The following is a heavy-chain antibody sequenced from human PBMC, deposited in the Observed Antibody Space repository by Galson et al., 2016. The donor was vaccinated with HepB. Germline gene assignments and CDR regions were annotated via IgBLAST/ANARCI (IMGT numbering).Heavy chain of an antibody. CDR3: ARAKGKWLQSQDYFDF. CDR2: ISYDGTNK. Sequence: SLRLSCAASGFTFSSYAMNWVRQAPGRGLEWVTTISYDGTNKYYADSVEGRFTISRDNSKNTLYLQMNILRTEDTAVDYCARAKGKWLQSQDYFDFWGHGILVTVSS. J-gene: IGHJ4*01. V-gene: IGHV3-30-3*01. D-gene: IGHD5-24*01. CDR1: GFTFSSYA.